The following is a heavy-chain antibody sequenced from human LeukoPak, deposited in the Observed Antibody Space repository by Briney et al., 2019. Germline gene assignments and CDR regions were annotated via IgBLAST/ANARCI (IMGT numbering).Heavy chain of an antibody. CDR3: ARALGRSALDY. CDR2: IYYSGST. D-gene: IGHD1-26*01. V-gene: IGHV4-59*02. Sequence: SETLSLTCTVSGGSVSSYYWSWIRQPPGKGLEWIGYIYYSGSTNYNPSLKSRVTISVDTSKNQFSLKLSSVTAADTAVYYCARALGRSALDYWGQGTLVTVSS. CDR1: GGSVSSYY. J-gene: IGHJ4*02.